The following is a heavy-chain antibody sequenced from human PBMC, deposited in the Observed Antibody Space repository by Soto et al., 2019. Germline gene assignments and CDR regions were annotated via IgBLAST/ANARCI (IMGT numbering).Heavy chain of an antibody. V-gene: IGHV4-31*03. J-gene: IGHJ6*03. CDR3: ARTYYDFWSGLEYYMDV. Sequence: SETLSLTCTVSGGSISSGGYYWSWIRQHPGKGLEWIGYIYYSGSTYYSPSLKSRVTISVDTSKNQFSLKLSSVTAADTAVYYCARTYYDFWSGLEYYMDVWGKGTTVTVSS. D-gene: IGHD3-3*01. CDR1: GGSISSGGYY. CDR2: IYYSGST.